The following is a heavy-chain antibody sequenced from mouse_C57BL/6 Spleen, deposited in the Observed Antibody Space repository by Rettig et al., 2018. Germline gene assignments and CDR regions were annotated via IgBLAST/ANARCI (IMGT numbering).Heavy chain of an antibody. D-gene: IGHD1-1*01. V-gene: IGHV1-18*01. CDR3: ARIHYGSSYDWYFDV. CDR1: GYTFTDYN. J-gene: IGHJ1*03. Sequence: CKASGYTFTDYNMDWVKQSHGKSLEWIGDINPNNGGTIYNQKFKGKATLTVDKSSSTAYMELRSLTSEDTAVYYCARIHYGSSYDWYFDVWGTGTTVTVSS. CDR2: INPNNGGT.